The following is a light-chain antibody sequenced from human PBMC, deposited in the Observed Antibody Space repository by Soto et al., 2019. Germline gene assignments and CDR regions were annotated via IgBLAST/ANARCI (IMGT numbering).Light chain of an antibody. CDR3: QQYNNWPRT. V-gene: IGKV3-15*01. CDR1: QSVSIN. CDR2: GAS. J-gene: IGKJ1*01. Sequence: DIVMTQCPATLSVSPGERATLSCRAGQSVSINLAWFQQKPGQAPRVLIYGASTRATGIPDRFSGSGSGTEFTLTISSLHSEDCAVYFCQQYNNWPRTFGQGTKVEIK.